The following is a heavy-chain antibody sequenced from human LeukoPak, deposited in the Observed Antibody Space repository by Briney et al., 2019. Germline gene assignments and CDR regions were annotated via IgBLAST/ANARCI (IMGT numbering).Heavy chain of an antibody. CDR1: GFTFSSYA. V-gene: IGHV3-64*01. D-gene: IGHD6-13*01. CDR3: ARVFSSSWDYYFDY. J-gene: IGHJ4*02. CDR2: ISSNGGST. Sequence: PGGSLRLPCAASGFTFSSYAMHWVRQAPGKGLEYVSAISSNGGSTYYANSVRGRFTISRDNSKNTLYLQMGSLRAEDMAVYYCARVFSSSWDYYFDYWGQGTLVTVSS.